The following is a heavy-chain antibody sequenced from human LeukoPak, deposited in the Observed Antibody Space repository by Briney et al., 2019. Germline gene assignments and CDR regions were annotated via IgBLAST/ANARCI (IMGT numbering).Heavy chain of an antibody. V-gene: IGHV3-23*01. CDR1: GFTFSSYA. CDR3: ARLIVVEPTATDAFDI. J-gene: IGHJ3*02. D-gene: IGHD2-2*01. Sequence: GSLRLSCAASGFTFSSYAMSWVRQAPGKGLEWVSAISGSGDSTFYADSVKGRFTVSRDNSKNTLYLQMNSLRAEDTAVYYCARLIVVEPTATDAFDIWGQGTKVTVSS. CDR2: ISGSGDST.